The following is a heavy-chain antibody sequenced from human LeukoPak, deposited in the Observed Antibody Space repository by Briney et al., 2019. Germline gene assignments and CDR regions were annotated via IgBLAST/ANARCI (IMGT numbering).Heavy chain of an antibody. V-gene: IGHV3-30*02. CDR3: AKDGLRYFDWPFFDY. J-gene: IGHJ4*02. D-gene: IGHD3-9*01. CDR1: GFTHRSYG. CDR2: IRYDGSNK. Sequence: GGSLRLSCAVSGFTHRSYGTQWVRHSPGKGLEGVAFIRYDGSNKYYADSVKGRFTISRDNSKNTLYLQMNSLRAEDTAVYYCAKDGLRYFDWPFFDYWGQGTLVTVSS.